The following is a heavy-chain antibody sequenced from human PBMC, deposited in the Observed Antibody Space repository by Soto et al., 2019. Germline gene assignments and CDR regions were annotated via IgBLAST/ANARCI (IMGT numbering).Heavy chain of an antibody. V-gene: IGHV1-69*02. CDR2: INPILSMS. CDR1: GDTFTFYS. CDR3: ASSYGSGYRAFDY. J-gene: IGHJ4*02. D-gene: IGHD3-10*01. Sequence: ASVKVSCKASGDTFTFYSINWVRQAPGLGLEWMGRINPILSMSNYAQRFQGRVTMTADKSTSTAYMELSSLRSEDTAIYYCASSYGSGYRAFDYWGKGALVTVSS.